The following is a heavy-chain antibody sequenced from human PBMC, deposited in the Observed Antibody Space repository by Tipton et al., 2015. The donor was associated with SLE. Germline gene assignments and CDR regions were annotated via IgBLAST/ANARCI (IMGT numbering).Heavy chain of an antibody. CDR1: GGSISSYY. D-gene: IGHD6-13*01. Sequence: TLSLTCTVSGGSISSYYWSWIRQPPGKGLEWIGYIYYSGSTNYNPPLKSRVAISVDTSKNQFSLKLSSVTAADTAVYYCARVAAAVPGWFDPWGQGTLVTVSS. J-gene: IGHJ5*02. CDR3: ARVAAAVPGWFDP. V-gene: IGHV4-59*08. CDR2: IYYSGST.